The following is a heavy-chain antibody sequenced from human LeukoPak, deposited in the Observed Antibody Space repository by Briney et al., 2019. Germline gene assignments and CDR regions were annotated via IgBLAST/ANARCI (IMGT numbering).Heavy chain of an antibody. D-gene: IGHD2-2*01. V-gene: IGHV4-59*01. CDR1: GGSISSYY. CDR3: ARLKCISTTCPSRYVMDV. CDR2: IYYSGST. J-gene: IGHJ6*02. Sequence: PSETLSLTCIEPGGSISSYYWSWIRQPPGKGLGYIGYIYYSGSTNYNPSLKSRVTISVDTSKDQFSLNLTSVTAADTAVYYCARLKCISTTCPSRYVMDVWGQGTTDTVSS.